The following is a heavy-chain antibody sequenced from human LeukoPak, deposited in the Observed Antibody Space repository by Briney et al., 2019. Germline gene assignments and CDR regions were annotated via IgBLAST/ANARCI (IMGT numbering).Heavy chain of an antibody. Sequence: GGSLRLSCAASGFTLDDYGMSWVRQAPGNGLEWVSGINWNGGSAGYADSVKGRFTVSRDNAKNSLYLQMNSLRAEDTALYYCARGEGDGNFNYWGQGTLVTVSS. J-gene: IGHJ4*02. CDR2: INWNGGSA. V-gene: IGHV3-20*04. CDR1: GFTLDDYG. CDR3: ARGEGDGNFNY. D-gene: IGHD1-26*01.